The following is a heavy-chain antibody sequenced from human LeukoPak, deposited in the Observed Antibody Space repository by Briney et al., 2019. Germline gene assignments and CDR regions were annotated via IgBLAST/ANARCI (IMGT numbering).Heavy chain of an antibody. CDR1: GGSISGYY. V-gene: IGHV4-59*01. Sequence: SETLSLTCSVSGGSISGYYWSWIRQPPGKGLEWIGYIYYSGSTNYNPSLKSRVTISVDTSKNQFSLKLSSVTAADTAVYYCARVTGYMIEDYFDYWGQGTLVTVSS. D-gene: IGHD3-9*01. CDR3: ARVTGYMIEDYFDY. CDR2: IYYSGST. J-gene: IGHJ4*02.